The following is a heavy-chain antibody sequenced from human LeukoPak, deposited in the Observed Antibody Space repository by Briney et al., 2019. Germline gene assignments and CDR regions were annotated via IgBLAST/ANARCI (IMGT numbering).Heavy chain of an antibody. V-gene: IGHV1-2*02. J-gene: IGHJ4*02. CDR1: GHTFTGYY. Sequence: GASVKVSCKASGHTFTGYYMHWVRQAPGQGLEWMGWINPNSGGTNYAQKFQGRVTMTRDASISTAYMELSRLRSDDTAVYYCARVGYSSSWPDIFDYWGQGTLVTVSS. CDR2: INPNSGGT. CDR3: ARVGYSSSWPDIFDY. D-gene: IGHD6-13*01.